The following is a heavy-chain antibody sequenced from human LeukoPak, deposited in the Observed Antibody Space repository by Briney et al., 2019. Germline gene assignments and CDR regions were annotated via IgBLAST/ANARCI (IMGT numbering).Heavy chain of an antibody. CDR1: GYTFTSYG. J-gene: IGHJ6*03. CDR3: ARQYCSSTSCYRRGYYYYMDV. D-gene: IGHD2-2*01. CDR2: ISAYNGNT. V-gene: IGHV1-18*01. Sequence: ASVKVSCKASGYTFTSYGISWVRQAPGQGLEWMGWISAYNGNTNYAQKLQGRVTMTTDTSTSTAYMELRSLRSDDTAVYYCARQYCSSTSCYRRGYYYYMDVWGKGTTVTISS.